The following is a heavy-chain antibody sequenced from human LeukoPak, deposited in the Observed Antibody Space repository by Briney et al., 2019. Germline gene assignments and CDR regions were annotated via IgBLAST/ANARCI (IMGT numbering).Heavy chain of an antibody. Sequence: SETLSLTCTVSGGSISSSSYYWGWIRQPPGKGLGWIGYIYYSGSTNYNPSLKSRVTISVDTSKNQFSLKLSSVTAADTAVYYCARKSGCSSTSCYAGWAFDIWGQGTMVTVSS. J-gene: IGHJ3*02. V-gene: IGHV4-61*05. D-gene: IGHD2-2*01. CDR3: ARKSGCSSTSCYAGWAFDI. CDR2: IYYSGST. CDR1: GGSISSSSYY.